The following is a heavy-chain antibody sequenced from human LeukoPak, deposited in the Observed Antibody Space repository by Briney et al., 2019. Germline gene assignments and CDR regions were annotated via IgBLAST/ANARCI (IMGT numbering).Heavy chain of an antibody. Sequence: GGSLRLSCAASGFTFSSYVMHWVRQAPGKGLEWVAIISYDGSNEYYADSVKGRFTISRDNSKNTLYLQMNSLRAADTAVYYCAKPPFVDYYDSRIGFDYWGQGTLVTVSS. V-gene: IGHV3-30*04. J-gene: IGHJ4*02. D-gene: IGHD3-22*01. CDR1: GFTFSSYV. CDR3: AKPPFVDYYDSRIGFDY. CDR2: ISYDGSNE.